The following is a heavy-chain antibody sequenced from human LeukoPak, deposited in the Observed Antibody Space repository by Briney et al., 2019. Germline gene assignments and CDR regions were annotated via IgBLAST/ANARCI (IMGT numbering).Heavy chain of an antibody. CDR2: IIPIFGTA. D-gene: IGHD1-14*01. J-gene: IGHJ4*02. CDR1: GYTFTSYA. Sequence: GASVKVSCKASGYTFTSYAMHWVRQAPGQGLEWMGGIIPIFGTANYAQKFQGRVTITADESTSTAYMELSSLRSEDTAVYYCATTDTPILTHFDYWGQGTLVTVSS. CDR3: ATTDTPILTHFDY. V-gene: IGHV1-69*13.